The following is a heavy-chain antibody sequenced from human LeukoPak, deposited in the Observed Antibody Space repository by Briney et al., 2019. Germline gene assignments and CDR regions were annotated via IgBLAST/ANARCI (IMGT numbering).Heavy chain of an antibody. Sequence: GGSLKLSCAASGFTVSSNYMSWVRQAPGKGLAWASVIYSGGSTYYADSVRGRFTISRDNSKNTLYLQMNSLRAEDTAVYYCARSGSAVTTFKRYFDLWGRGTLVTVSS. V-gene: IGHV3-53*01. CDR1: GFTVSSNY. D-gene: IGHD3-10*01. CDR2: IYSGGST. CDR3: ARSGSAVTTFKRYFDL. J-gene: IGHJ2*01.